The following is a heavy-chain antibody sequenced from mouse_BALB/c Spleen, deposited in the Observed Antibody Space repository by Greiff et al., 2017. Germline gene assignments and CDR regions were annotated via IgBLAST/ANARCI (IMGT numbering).Heavy chain of an antibody. D-gene: IGHD1-2*01. J-gene: IGHJ3*01. CDR3: AREGNYYGSWFAY. Sequence: DVMLVESGGGLVKPGGSLKLSCAASGFTFSNYAMSWVRQTPEKRLEWVASISSGGSTSYQDSVKSGFTISRDNARNILYLQMISRRAEDTAMYYCAREGNYYGSWFAYWGQGTLVTVSA. CDR1: GFTFSNYA. CDR2: ISSGGST. V-gene: IGHV5-6-5*01.